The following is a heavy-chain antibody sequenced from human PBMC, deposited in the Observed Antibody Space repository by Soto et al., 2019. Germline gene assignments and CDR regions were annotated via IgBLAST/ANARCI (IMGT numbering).Heavy chain of an antibody. CDR2: IYYSGST. D-gene: IGHD5-12*01. J-gene: IGHJ6*02. V-gene: IGHV4-59*01. CDR3: ARDSGYVGMDV. Sequence: TSVTLSLTCTVSGGSISSYYWSWIRQPPGKGLEWIGYIYYSGSTNYNPSLKSRVTISVDTSKNQFSLRLSSVTAADTAVYYCARDSGYVGMDVWAKGPRSPSP. CDR1: GGSISSYY.